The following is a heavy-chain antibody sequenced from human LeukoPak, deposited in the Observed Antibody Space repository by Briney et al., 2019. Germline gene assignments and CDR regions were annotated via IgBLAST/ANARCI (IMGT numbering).Heavy chain of an antibody. J-gene: IGHJ4*02. CDR3: AREGYSSGWNDY. CDR2: INHSGST. D-gene: IGHD6-19*01. V-gene: IGHV4-34*01. CDR1: GGPFSGYY. Sequence: PSETRSLTCAAYGGPFSGYYWSWIRQPPGKGLKWIGEINHSGSTNYNPSLKSRVTISVDTSKNQFSLKLSSVTAADTAVYYCAREGYSSGWNDYWGQGPLVTVSS.